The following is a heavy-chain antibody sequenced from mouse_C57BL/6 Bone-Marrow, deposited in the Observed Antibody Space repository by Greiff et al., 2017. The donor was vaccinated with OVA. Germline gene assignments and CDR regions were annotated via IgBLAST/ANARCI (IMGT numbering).Heavy chain of an antibody. CDR3: TTGGYYAMDY. CDR1: GFNIKDDY. J-gene: IGHJ4*01. CDR2: IDPENGDT. V-gene: IGHV14-4*01. Sequence: EVKVVESGAELVRPGASVKLSCTASGFNIKDDYMHWVKQRPEQGLEWIGWIDPENGDTEYASKFQGKATITADTSSNTAYLQLSSLTSEDTAVYYCTTGGYYAMDYWGQGTSVTVSS.